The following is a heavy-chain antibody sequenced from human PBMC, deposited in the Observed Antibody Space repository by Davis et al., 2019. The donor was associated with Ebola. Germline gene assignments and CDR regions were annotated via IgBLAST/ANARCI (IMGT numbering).Heavy chain of an antibody. CDR3: AREKYNWNGFPFDI. Sequence: ASVKVSCKASGYTFTSYAMHWVRQAPGQRLEWMGWINASNGNTKYSQKFQGRVTITRDTSASTAYMELSSLRSEDTAVYYCAREKYNWNGFPFDIWGQGTMVTVSS. J-gene: IGHJ3*02. V-gene: IGHV1-3*01. CDR2: INASNGNT. CDR1: GYTFTSYA. D-gene: IGHD1-20*01.